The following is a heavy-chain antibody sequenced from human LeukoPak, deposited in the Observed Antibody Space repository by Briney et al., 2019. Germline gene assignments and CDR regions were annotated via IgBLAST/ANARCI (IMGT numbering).Heavy chain of an antibody. CDR1: GGSISSGSYY. CDR2: IYTSGST. J-gene: IGHJ4*02. CDR3: ARVGAAATFDY. D-gene: IGHD6-13*01. Sequence: SETLSLTCTVSGGSISSGSYYWSWIRQPAGKGLEWIGRIYTSGSTNYNPSLKSRVTISVDTSMNQFSLKLSSVTAADTAVYYCARVGAAATFDYWGQGTLVTVSS. V-gene: IGHV4-61*02.